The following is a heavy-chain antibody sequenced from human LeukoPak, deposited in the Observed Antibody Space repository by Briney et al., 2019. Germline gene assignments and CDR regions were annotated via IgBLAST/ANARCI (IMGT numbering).Heavy chain of an antibody. D-gene: IGHD1-26*01. CDR1: RFTFSNYW. Sequence: GGSLRLSCAASRFTFSNYWMGWVRQAPGKRLEWVANMNIDGSEKYYADSVKGRFSISRDNARNSVYLQMASLRVEDTAVHYCARDPVEWELLLDYWGQGTLVTVSS. J-gene: IGHJ4*02. CDR2: MNIDGSEK. CDR3: ARDPVEWELLLDY. V-gene: IGHV3-7*01.